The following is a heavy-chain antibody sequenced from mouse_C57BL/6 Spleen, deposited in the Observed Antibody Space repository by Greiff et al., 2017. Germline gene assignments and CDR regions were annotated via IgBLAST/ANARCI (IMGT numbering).Heavy chain of an antibody. CDR2: IDPENGDT. V-gene: IGHV14-4*01. J-gene: IGHJ2*01. CDR1: GFNITDDY. D-gene: IGHD1-1*01. CDR3: TSSYGNNYVHFDY. Sequence: VQLKESGAELVRPGASVKLSCTASGFNITDDYMHWVKQRPEQGLEWIGWIDPENGDTEYASKFQGKATITADTSSNTAYLQLSSLSSEDTAVYYCTSSYGNNYVHFDYWGQGTTLTVSS.